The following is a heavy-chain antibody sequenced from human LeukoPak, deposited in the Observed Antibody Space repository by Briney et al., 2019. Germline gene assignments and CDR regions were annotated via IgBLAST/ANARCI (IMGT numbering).Heavy chain of an antibody. CDR3: ARTGKMTVPAAKVDAFDI. J-gene: IGHJ3*02. D-gene: IGHD2-2*01. V-gene: IGHV1-69*01. CDR1: GGTFSSYA. Sequence: SVKVSCKASGGTFSSYAISWVRQAPGQGLEWMGGIIPTFGTANYAQKFQGRVTITADESTSTAYMELSSLRSEDTAVYYCARTGKMTVPAAKVDAFDIWGQGTMVTASS. CDR2: IIPTFGTA.